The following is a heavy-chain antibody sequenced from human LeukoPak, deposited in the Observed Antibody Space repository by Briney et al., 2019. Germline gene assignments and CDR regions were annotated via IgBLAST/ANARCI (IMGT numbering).Heavy chain of an antibody. Sequence: SETLSLTCTVSGGSISSSSYYWGWIRQPPGKGLEWIGSIYYSGSTYYNPSLKSRVTISVDTSKNQLSLKLSSVTAADTAVYYCARHGGYCSSTSCRGYWFDPWGQGTLVTVSS. D-gene: IGHD2-2*01. V-gene: IGHV4-39*01. CDR1: GGSISSSSYY. CDR2: IYYSGST. J-gene: IGHJ5*02. CDR3: ARHGGYCSSTSCRGYWFDP.